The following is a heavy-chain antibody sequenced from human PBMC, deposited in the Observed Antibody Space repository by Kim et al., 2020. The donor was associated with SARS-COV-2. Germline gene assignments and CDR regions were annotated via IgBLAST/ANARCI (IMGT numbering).Heavy chain of an antibody. V-gene: IGHV6-1*01. J-gene: IGHJ3*02. CDR2: TYYRSKWYN. D-gene: IGHD3-22*01. CDR1: GDSVSSNSAA. Sequence: SQTLSLTCAISGDSVSSNSAAWNWIRQSPSRGLEWLGRTYYRSKWYNDYAISVKSRITINPDTSKNQFSLQLNSVTPEDTAVYFCARGSMIIVVYAFDIWGQGTMVTVSS. CDR3: ARGSMIIVVYAFDI.